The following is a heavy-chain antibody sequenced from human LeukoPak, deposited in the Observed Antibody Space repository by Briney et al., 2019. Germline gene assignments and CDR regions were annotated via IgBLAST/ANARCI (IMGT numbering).Heavy chain of an antibody. J-gene: IGHJ4*02. Sequence: GGSLRLSCAASGFTFSNAWMSWVRQAPGKGLEWVGRIKSKTDGGTTDYAAPVKGRFTISRDDSKNTLYLQMNSLKTEDTAVYYCTESTIFGVVIDYWGQRTLVTVSS. CDR1: GFTFSNAW. CDR3: TESTIFGVVIDY. D-gene: IGHD3-3*01. V-gene: IGHV3-15*01. CDR2: IKSKTDGGTT.